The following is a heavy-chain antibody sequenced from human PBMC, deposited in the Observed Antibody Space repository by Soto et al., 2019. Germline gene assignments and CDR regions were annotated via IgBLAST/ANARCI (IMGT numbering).Heavy chain of an antibody. Sequence: ASVKVSCKASGGTFSSYAISWVRQAPGQALEWLGWIATGNGNVTVSQKFQGRLTITRAPSATTVYMDLTSLSSEDTAVYYCAKGSPMWTPDYWGQGTLVTVSS. CDR3: AKGSPMWTPDY. V-gene: IGHV1-3*04. CDR2: IATGNGNV. D-gene: IGHD2-21*01. CDR1: GGTFSSYA. J-gene: IGHJ4*02.